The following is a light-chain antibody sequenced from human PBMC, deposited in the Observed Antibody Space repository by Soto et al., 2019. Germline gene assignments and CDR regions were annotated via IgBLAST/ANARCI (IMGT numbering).Light chain of an antibody. CDR1: QSLVHSDGNTY. Sequence: DVVMTQSPLSLPVTLGQPASISCSSRQSLVHSDGNTYLNWFQQRPGQSPRRLIYKVSNRDSGVPDRFSGSGSGTDFTLKISRVEAEDVGLYYCMQTTHWPRTFGQGTKLEIK. J-gene: IGKJ2*01. V-gene: IGKV2-30*02. CDR3: MQTTHWPRT. CDR2: KVS.